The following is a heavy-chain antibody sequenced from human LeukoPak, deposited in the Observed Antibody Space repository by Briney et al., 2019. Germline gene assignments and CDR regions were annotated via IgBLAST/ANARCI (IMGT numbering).Heavy chain of an antibody. V-gene: IGHV3-23*01. Sequence: GGSLRLSCIVTGFSFSSDAMGWVRQAPGKGLEWVSGISGSGGSTYYADSVKGRSTISRGNSKNTLYLQMNSLRVEDTAVYYCAKDRGRTWVQVANWGQGTLVTVSS. J-gene: IGHJ4*02. D-gene: IGHD2-15*01. CDR2: ISGSGGST. CDR3: AKDRGRTWVQVAN. CDR1: GFSFSSDA.